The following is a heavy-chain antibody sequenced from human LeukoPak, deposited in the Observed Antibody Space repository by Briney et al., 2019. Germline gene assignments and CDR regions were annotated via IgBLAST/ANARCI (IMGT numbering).Heavy chain of an antibody. CDR3: ARRRYSSSSNYFDY. CDR2: IYYSGST. Sequence: PSETLSLTCTVSGGSISSSSYYWGWIRQPPGKGLEWIGSIYYSGSTYYNPSLESRVTISVDTSKNQFSLKLSSVTAADTAVYYCARRRYSSSSNYFDYWGQGTLVTVSS. J-gene: IGHJ4*02. D-gene: IGHD6-6*01. CDR1: GGSISSSSYY. V-gene: IGHV4-39*01.